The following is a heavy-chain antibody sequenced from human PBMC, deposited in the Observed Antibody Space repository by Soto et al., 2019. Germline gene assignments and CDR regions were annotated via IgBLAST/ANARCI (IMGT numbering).Heavy chain of an antibody. CDR1: GYSFTSYW. V-gene: IGHV5-51*01. J-gene: IGHJ6*02. Sequence: GESLKISCKGSGYSFTSYWIGWVRQMPGKGLEWMGIICPGDSDARYSPSFQGQVTISADKSISTAYLQWSSLKASDTAMYYCARQKPYDFWSGYYYGMDVWGQGTTVTVSS. D-gene: IGHD3-3*01. CDR3: ARQKPYDFWSGYYYGMDV. CDR2: ICPGDSDA.